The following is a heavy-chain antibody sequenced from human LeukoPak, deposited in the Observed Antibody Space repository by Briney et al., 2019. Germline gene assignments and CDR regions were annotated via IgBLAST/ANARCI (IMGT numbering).Heavy chain of an antibody. J-gene: IGHJ4*02. D-gene: IGHD5-12*01. CDR3: AKQMVVATNYFDY. CDR2: ISYDGSTK. Sequence: GGSLRFSCAASGFTFTNYGIHWVRQAPGKGLEWVAVISYDGSTKYYADSVKGRFTISRDNSKNTLYLQMDSLRAEDTAVYYCAKQMVVATNYFDYWGQGTLVTVSS. V-gene: IGHV3-30*18. CDR1: GFTFTNYG.